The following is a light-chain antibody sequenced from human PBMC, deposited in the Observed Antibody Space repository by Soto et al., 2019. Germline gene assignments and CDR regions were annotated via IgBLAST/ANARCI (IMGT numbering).Light chain of an antibody. CDR3: QVYDARRDHVV. V-gene: IGLV3-21*02. CDR2: DDS. CDR1: NIGSKN. J-gene: IGLJ2*01. Sequence: SYELTQPPSLSAAPGQTARMTCGGDNIGSKNVHWYQQQAGQAPKLVVYDDSDRPSGTPERFSGSNSGNTATLTISGVEAGDEADYYCQVYDARRDHVVFGGGTKLTVL.